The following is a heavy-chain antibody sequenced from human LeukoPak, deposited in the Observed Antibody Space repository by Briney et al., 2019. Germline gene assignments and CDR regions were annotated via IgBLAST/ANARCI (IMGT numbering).Heavy chain of an antibody. CDR1: GGSISSYY. CDR3: ARVVGSAPQQPFDY. D-gene: IGHD6-13*01. V-gene: IGHV4-59*01. J-gene: IGHJ4*02. Sequence: PSETLSLTCTVSGGSISSYYWSWIRQPPGKGLERIGYIYYSGSTNYNPSLKSRVTISVDTSKNQFSLKLSSVTAADTAVYYCARVVGSAPQQPFDYWGQGTLVTVSS. CDR2: IYYSGST.